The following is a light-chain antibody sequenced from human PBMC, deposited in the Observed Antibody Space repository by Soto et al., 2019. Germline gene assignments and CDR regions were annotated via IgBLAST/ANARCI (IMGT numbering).Light chain of an antibody. CDR3: QQRSNWPQFS. CDR2: GAS. V-gene: IGKV3-11*01. Sequence: EIVLTQSPATLSLSPGERATLSCRASQSATRYLAWNRQKPGQAPRLLIYGASNGATGIPASFSGSGSGTDFTLTISCLEPEDFAVYYCQQRSNWPQFSFVGGTKVGIK. J-gene: IGKJ4*01. CDR1: QSATRY.